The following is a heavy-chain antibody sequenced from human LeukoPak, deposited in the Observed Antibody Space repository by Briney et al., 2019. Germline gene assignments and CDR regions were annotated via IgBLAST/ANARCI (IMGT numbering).Heavy chain of an antibody. D-gene: IGHD3-16*02. CDR1: GYSFTSCW. Sequence: GESLKISCKGSGYSFTSCWIGWVRQMPGKGLEWMGIIYPGDSDTRYSPSFQGQVTISADKSISTAYLQWSSLKASGTAMYYCARHGLSDDYVWGSYRSQPDYWGQGTLVTVSS. CDR3: ARHGLSDDYVWGSYRSQPDY. J-gene: IGHJ4*02. V-gene: IGHV5-51*01. CDR2: IYPGDSDT.